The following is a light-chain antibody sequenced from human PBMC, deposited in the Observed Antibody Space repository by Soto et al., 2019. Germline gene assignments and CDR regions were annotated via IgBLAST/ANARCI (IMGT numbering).Light chain of an antibody. CDR1: SSVVGYYNY. CDR2: EVS. CDR3: SSYTTSSTQV. J-gene: IGLJ3*02. V-gene: IGLV2-14*01. Sequence: QSALTQPASVSGSPGQSITISCTGTSSVVGYYNYVSWYQHHPGKVPKLMIYEVSNRPSGVSNRFSGSKSGNTASLTISGLQAEDEADYYCSSYTTSSTQVFGGGTKVTVL.